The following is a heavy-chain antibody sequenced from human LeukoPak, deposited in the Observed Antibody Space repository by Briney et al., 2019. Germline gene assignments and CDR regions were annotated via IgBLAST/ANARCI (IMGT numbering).Heavy chain of an antibody. CDR1: GGTFSSYA. CDR2: IIPIFGTA. V-gene: IGHV1-69*05. CDR3: ARGKLGYYDAFDI. Sequence: GASVKVSCKACGGTFSSYAISWVRQAPGQGLEWMGRIIPIFGTANYAQKFQGRVTITTDESTNTAYMELSSLRSEDTAVHYCARGKLGYYDAFDIWGQGTMVTVSS. D-gene: IGHD3-22*01. J-gene: IGHJ3*02.